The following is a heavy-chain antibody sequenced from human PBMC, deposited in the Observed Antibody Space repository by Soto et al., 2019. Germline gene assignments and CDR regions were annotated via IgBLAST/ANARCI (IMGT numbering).Heavy chain of an antibody. V-gene: IGHV5-51*01. D-gene: IGHD5-18*01. Sequence: PGESLKISCKGSGYNFGSYWIVWVRQMPGKGLEWMGIIYPGDSDVRNSPSFQGQVTFSADKSISTAYLQWSSLKASDTAMYYCARRAYNYSDDLQDYLDPWGQGTLVTVSS. CDR1: GYNFGSYW. CDR2: IYPGDSDV. J-gene: IGHJ5*02. CDR3: ARRAYNYSDDLQDYLDP.